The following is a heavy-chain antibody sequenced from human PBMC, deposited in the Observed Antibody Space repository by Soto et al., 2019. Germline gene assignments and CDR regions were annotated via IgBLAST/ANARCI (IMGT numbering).Heavy chain of an antibody. CDR2: ISGSRGRGDI. D-gene: IGHD1-1*01. CDR3: AKALEDTTLTIAAYFDS. V-gene: IGHV3-23*01. J-gene: IGHJ4*02. Sequence: EVHLLESGGGLVQPGGSLRLSCAASGFIFRNFGMNWVRQAPGKGPEWVSGISGSRGRGDIEYADSVKGRFTISRDNSRNTLYLQMDSLRGEDTAVYYCAKALEDTTLTIAAYFDSWGQGTLVTVSS. CDR1: GFIFRNFG.